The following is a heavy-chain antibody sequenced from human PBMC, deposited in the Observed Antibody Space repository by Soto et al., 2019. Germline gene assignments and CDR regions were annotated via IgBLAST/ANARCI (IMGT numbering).Heavy chain of an antibody. J-gene: IGHJ4*02. CDR3: TRIQYTRATDS. Sequence: ESGPTLVNPTQTLTLTCSFSGFSLTTDGVGVGWVRQPPGQALEWLAIIYWNDDKHHSPPLKSRLTITKDTSKNQVVLTMTNMDPVDTAKYYCTRIQYTRATDSWGQGTLVTVSS. D-gene: IGHD2-2*02. CDR2: IYWNDDK. CDR1: GFSLTTDGVG. V-gene: IGHV2-5*01.